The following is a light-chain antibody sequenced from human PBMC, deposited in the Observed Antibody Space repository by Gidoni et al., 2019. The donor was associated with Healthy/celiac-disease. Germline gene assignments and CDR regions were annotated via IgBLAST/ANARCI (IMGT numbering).Light chain of an antibody. CDR3: QQSYSTPWT. J-gene: IGKJ1*01. CDR2: AAS. Sequence: IQMTQSPSSLSASVGDRVTITCRASQSISSYLNWYQQKPGKAPKLLIYAASSLQSGDPSRFSGSGSGTDFTLTISSLQPEDFATYYCQQSYSTPWTFGQXTKVEIK. V-gene: IGKV1-39*01. CDR1: QSISSY.